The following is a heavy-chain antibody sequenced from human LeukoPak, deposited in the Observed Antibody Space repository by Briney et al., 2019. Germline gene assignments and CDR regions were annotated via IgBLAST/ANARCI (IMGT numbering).Heavy chain of an antibody. CDR3: ARDPRGIVVVVAATRDLGWFDP. CDR1: GGTFSSYA. D-gene: IGHD2-15*01. J-gene: IGHJ5*02. Sequence: ASVKVSCKASGGTFSSYAISWVRQAPGQGLEWMGGIILIFGTANYAQRFQGRVTITADESTSTAYMELSSLRSEDTAVYYCARDPRGIVVVVAATRDLGWFDPWGQGTLVTVSS. V-gene: IGHV1-69*13. CDR2: IILIFGTA.